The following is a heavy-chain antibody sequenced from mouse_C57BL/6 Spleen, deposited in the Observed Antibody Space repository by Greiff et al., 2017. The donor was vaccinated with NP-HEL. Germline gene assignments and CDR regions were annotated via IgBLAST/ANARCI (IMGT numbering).Heavy chain of an antibody. CDR3: AAQATGAMDY. V-gene: IGHV7-3*01. Sequence: EVKLEESGGGLVQPGGSLSLSCAASGFTFTDYYMSWVRQPPGKALEWLGFIRNKANGYTTEYSASVKGRFTISRDNSQSILYLQMNALRAEDSATYYCAAQATGAMDYWGQGTSVTVSS. CDR1: GFTFTDYY. D-gene: IGHD3-2*02. CDR2: IRNKANGYTT. J-gene: IGHJ4*01.